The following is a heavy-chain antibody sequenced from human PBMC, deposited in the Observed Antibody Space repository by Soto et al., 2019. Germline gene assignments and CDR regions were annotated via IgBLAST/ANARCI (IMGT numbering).Heavy chain of an antibody. CDR1: GGSISSYY. V-gene: IGHV4-4*07. J-gene: IGHJ4*02. Sequence: PSETLSLTCTVSGGSISSYYWSWIRQPAGKGLEWIGRIYTSGSTNYNPSLKRRVTMSVDTSKNQFSLKLSSVTAADTAVYYCARDPGGSSWPTFDYWGQGTLVTVSS. CDR3: ARDPGGSSWPTFDY. D-gene: IGHD6-13*01. CDR2: IYTSGST.